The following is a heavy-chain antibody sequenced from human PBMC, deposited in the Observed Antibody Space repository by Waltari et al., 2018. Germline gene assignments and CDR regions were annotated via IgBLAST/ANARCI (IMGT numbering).Heavy chain of an antibody. CDR1: GFTFSTYW. V-gene: IGHV3-74*01. J-gene: IGHJ4*02. Sequence: EVQLVESGGGLVQPGGSLRLSCAASGFTFSTYWIHGVRQEPAKGLVWVSRINADGRSTGYADSVRGRFTISRDNAKNTVYLQMNSLRADDSALYYCATWKFCTGGSCYGWGYWGQGTLVTVSS. CDR2: INADGRST. D-gene: IGHD2-15*01. CDR3: ATWKFCTGGSCYGWGY.